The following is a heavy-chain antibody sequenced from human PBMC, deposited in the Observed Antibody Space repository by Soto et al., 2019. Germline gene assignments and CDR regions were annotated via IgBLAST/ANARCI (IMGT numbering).Heavy chain of an antibody. Sequence: EASVKASCKASGGTISSYAISWVRQAPEQGLEWMGGIIPIFGTANYAQKFQGRVTITADESTSTAYMELSSLRSEDTAVYYCARVANVDTAMVSYDYWGQGTLVTVSS. V-gene: IGHV1-69*13. CDR2: IIPIFGTA. J-gene: IGHJ4*02. CDR3: ARVANVDTAMVSYDY. D-gene: IGHD5-18*01. CDR1: GGTISSYA.